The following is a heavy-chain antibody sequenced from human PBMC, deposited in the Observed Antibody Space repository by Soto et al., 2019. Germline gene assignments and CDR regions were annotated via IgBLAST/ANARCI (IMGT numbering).Heavy chain of an antibody. CDR1: GGTFSSYA. D-gene: IGHD4-4*01. CDR3: ARGQQYPPGDWFDP. J-gene: IGHJ5*02. CDR2: INAGNGNT. Sequence: QVQLVQSGAEVKKPGSSVKVSCKASGGTFSSYAISWVRQAPGQGLEWMGWINAGNGNTKYSQKFQGRVTITRDTSASTAYMELSSLRSEDTAVYYCARGQQYPPGDWFDPWGQGTLVTVSS. V-gene: IGHV1-3*01.